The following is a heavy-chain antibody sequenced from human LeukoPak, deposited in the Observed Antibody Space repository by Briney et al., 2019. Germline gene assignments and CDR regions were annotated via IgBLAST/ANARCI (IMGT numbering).Heavy chain of an antibody. Sequence: SETLSLTCTVSGYSFSSGYLRGWSRPPRGKGLEWIGSSYHSGSTYYKPSLKSRVTISVDKSKNQFSLKLSSVTAEDTAVYYCARASHDYGDYSHFDYWGQGTLVTVSS. V-gene: IGHV4-38-2*02. CDR3: ARASHDYGDYSHFDY. CDR1: GYSFSSGYL. D-gene: IGHD4-17*01. J-gene: IGHJ4*02. CDR2: SYHSGST.